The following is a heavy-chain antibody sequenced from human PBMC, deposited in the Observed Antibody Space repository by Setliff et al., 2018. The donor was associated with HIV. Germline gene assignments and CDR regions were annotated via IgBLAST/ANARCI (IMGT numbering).Heavy chain of an antibody. CDR3: AREISRYSGYEGRMDYFDY. CDR2: IHTSGSS. D-gene: IGHD5-12*01. CDR1: GGSISSGSYY. Sequence: SETLSLTCTVSGGSISSGSYYWSWIRQPAGKGLEWIGHIHTSGSSSYNPSLKSRVIISVDKSKNQFSLKLSSVTAADTAVYYCAREISRYSGYEGRMDYFDYWGQGTLVTVSS. J-gene: IGHJ4*02. V-gene: IGHV4-61*09.